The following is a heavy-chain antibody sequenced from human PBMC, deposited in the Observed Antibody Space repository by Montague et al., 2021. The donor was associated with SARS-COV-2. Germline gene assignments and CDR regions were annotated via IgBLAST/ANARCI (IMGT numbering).Heavy chain of an antibody. CDR1: GXSISSSSYY. CDR3: ARVGREQLVRLSGMDV. CDR2: IYYSGST. Sequence: SETLSLTCTVSGXSISSSSYYWGWLRQPPGKGLDWIGCIYYSGSTYYNPSLKSRVTISVDTSKNQFSLKLISVTAADTAVYYCARVGREQLVRLSGMDVWGQGTAVTVS. V-gene: IGHV4-39*07. J-gene: IGHJ6*02. D-gene: IGHD6-13*01.